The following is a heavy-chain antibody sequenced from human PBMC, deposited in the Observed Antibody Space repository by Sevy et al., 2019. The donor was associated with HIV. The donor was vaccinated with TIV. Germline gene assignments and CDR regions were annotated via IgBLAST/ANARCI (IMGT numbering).Heavy chain of an antibody. CDR3: AKDVYDSSGYYPMGAFDI. V-gene: IGHV3-23*01. Sequence: GGSLRLSCAASGFTFVTYAMNWVRQAPGKGLEWVSGVSGSGATTFYADSVKGRFSISRDNSKNTLYLQINSLRAEDTAVYYCAKDVYDSSGYYPMGAFDIWGQGTMVTVS. CDR2: VSGSGATT. D-gene: IGHD3-22*01. J-gene: IGHJ3*02. CDR1: GFTFVTYA.